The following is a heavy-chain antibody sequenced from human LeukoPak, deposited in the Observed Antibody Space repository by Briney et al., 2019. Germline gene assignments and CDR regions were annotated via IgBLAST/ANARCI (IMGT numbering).Heavy chain of an antibody. D-gene: IGHD4-17*01. V-gene: IGHV1-2*02. CDR3: ATLYGDYVTSDY. CDR1: GYRFTVYY. J-gene: IGHJ4*02. CDR2: INPNSGGT. Sequence: ASVKVSCKASGYRFTVYYMHWVRQAPGKGLGWMGWINPNSGGTHYAQKFLGRVTMTRDTSISTAYMELSRLTSDDTALYYCATLYGDYVTSDYWGQGTLVTVSS.